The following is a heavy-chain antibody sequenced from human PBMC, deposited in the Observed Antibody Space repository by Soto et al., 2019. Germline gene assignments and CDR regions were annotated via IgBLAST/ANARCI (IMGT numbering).Heavy chain of an antibody. Sequence: ASVKVSCKASGYTFTSYYMHWVRQAPGQGLEWMGIINPSGGSTSYAQKFQGRVTMTRDTSTSTVYMELSSLRSEDTAVYYCARAKDGYYYDSSDDFDYWGQGTLVTVSS. CDR1: GYTFTSYY. D-gene: IGHD3-22*01. CDR2: INPSGGST. CDR3: ARAKDGYYYDSSDDFDY. V-gene: IGHV1-46*01. J-gene: IGHJ4*02.